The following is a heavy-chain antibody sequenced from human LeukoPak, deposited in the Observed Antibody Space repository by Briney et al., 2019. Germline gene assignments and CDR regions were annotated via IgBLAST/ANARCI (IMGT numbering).Heavy chain of an antibody. V-gene: IGHV3-30*18. D-gene: IGHD2-21*02. CDR3: AKDTPCGGDCYSSWFDP. J-gene: IGHJ5*02. CDR1: GFTFNNYG. Sequence: GGSLRLSCAASGFTFNNYGMHWVRQAPGKGLEWVAVISYDGRNKHYPDSVKGRFTISRDISTDTLWLQMDSLRAEDTAVYYCAKDTPCGGDCYSSWFDPWGQGTLVTVSS. CDR2: ISYDGRNK.